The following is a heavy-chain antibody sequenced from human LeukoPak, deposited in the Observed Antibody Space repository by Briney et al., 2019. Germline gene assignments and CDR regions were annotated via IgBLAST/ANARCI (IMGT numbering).Heavy chain of an antibody. Sequence: GGSLRLSCAASGFTFSSYWMHWVRQAPGKGLVWVSRINSDGSSTSYADSVKGRFTISRDNAKNTLYLQMHSLTVEDTAIYFCAKDYNAFDFWGQGTLVTVSS. D-gene: IGHD1-1*01. CDR2: INSDGSST. J-gene: IGHJ4*02. CDR3: AKDYNAFDF. V-gene: IGHV3-74*01. CDR1: GFTFSSYW.